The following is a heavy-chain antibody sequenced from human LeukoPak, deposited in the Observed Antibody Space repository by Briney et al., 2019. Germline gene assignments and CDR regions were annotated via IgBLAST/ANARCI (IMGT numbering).Heavy chain of an antibody. CDR1: GESFSGYY. J-gene: IGHJ6*03. CDR3: ARGPQEERRSDYYYYYMDV. CDR2: INHSGSI. D-gene: IGHD1-1*01. V-gene: IGHV4-34*01. Sequence: SETLSLTCAVYGESFSGYYWSWIRKPPGKGLEWIGEINHSGSINYNAALKSRVTISVDTSKNQFSLRLSSVTAADTAVYYCARGPQEERRSDYYYYYMDVCGKGTTVAVSS.